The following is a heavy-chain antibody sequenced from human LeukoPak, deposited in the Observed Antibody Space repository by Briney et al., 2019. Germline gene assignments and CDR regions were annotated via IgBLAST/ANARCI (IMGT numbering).Heavy chain of an antibody. CDR3: ARHGFDSSSGYLDY. CDR1: GGSFSAYY. Sequence: PSETLSLTCAVYGGSFSAYYWTWIRQPPGKGLEWIGEVNHSGSTNYKPSLKSRLTISVDTSKNQVSLRLTSVTAADTAVYYCARHGFDSSSGYLDYWGQGSLVTVSS. V-gene: IGHV4-34*01. CDR2: VNHSGST. J-gene: IGHJ4*02. D-gene: IGHD3-3*01.